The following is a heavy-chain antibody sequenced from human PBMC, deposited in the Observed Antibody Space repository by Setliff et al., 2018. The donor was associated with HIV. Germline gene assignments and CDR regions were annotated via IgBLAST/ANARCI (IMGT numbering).Heavy chain of an antibody. V-gene: IGHV5-51*01. D-gene: IGHD1-26*01. Sequence: RWGALRLSCAASGFTFTSYWIGWVRQMPGKGLEWMGIIYPGDSDTRYSPSFQGQVTISADKSINTAYLQWSSLKASDTAMYYCARRWSQDAFEIWGQGTMVTVSS. CDR3: ARRWSQDAFEI. CDR2: IYPGDSDT. J-gene: IGHJ3*02. CDR1: GFTFTSYW.